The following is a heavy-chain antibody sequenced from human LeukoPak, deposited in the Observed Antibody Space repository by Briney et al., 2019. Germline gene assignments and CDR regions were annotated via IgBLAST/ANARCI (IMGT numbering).Heavy chain of an antibody. V-gene: IGHV4-38-2*02. J-gene: IGHJ4*02. CDR1: GYSISSGYY. CDR2: IYHSGST. CDR3: ASVTYYYGSGSYYPFDY. D-gene: IGHD3-10*01. Sequence: SETLSLTCIVSGYSISSGYYWGWIRQPPGKGLEWIGSIYHSGSTYYNPSLKSRVTISVDTSKNQFSLKLSSVTAADTAVYYCASVTYYYGSGSYYPFDYWGQGTLVTVSS.